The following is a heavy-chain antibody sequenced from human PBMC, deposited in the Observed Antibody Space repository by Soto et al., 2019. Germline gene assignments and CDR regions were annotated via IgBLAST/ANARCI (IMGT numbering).Heavy chain of an antibody. J-gene: IGHJ3*02. D-gene: IGHD3-22*01. V-gene: IGHV3-72*01. CDR1: GFTFSDHY. Sequence: PGGSLRLSCAASGFTFSDHYMGWVRQAPGKGLEWVGRTRNKANSYTTEYAASVKGRFTISRDDSKNSLYLQMNSLKTEDTAVYYCARDSYDSSGYRAFDIWGQGTMVTVSS. CDR3: ARDSYDSSGYRAFDI. CDR2: TRNKANSYTT.